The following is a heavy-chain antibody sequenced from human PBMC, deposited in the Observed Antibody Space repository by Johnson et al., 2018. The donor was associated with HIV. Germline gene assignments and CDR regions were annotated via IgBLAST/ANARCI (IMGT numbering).Heavy chain of an antibody. CDR2: ISYDGNNK. CDR3: AKEGSGYFHAFDI. CDR1: GFTFSSYG. V-gene: IGHV3-30*18. D-gene: IGHD3-22*01. Sequence: QVQLVESGGGVVQPGRSLRLSCAASGFTFSSYGMHWVRQAPGKGLEWVAVISYDGNNKYYADSVKGRFTISRDNSKNPLYLQMNSLRAEDTAVYYCAKEGSGYFHAFDIWGQGTMVTVSS. J-gene: IGHJ3*02.